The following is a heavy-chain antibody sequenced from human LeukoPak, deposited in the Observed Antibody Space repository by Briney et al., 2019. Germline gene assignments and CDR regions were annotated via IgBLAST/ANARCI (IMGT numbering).Heavy chain of an antibody. CDR1: GLTVSSNY. V-gene: IGHV3-66*01. Sequence: PGGSLRLSCAASGLTVSSNYMNWVRQAPGKGLEWVSVIYSGGSTYYADSVKGRFTISRDNSKNTLYLRMNSLRAEDTAVYYCARGAYGSGSYGDNWFDPWGQGTLVTVSS. D-gene: IGHD3-10*01. CDR2: IYSGGST. CDR3: ARGAYGSGSYGDNWFDP. J-gene: IGHJ5*02.